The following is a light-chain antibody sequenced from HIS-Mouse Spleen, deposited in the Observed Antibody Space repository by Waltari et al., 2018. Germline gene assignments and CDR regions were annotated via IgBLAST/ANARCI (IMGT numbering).Light chain of an antibody. CDR1: SSNIGSNT. J-gene: IGLJ3*02. CDR2: SNN. CDR3: AAWDDSLNGHGV. Sequence: QSVLTQPPSASGTPGQRVTISCSGSSSNIGSNTVNWYQQLPGTAPKHLIYSNNQRPSGVPDRFSGSKSGTSASLAISGLQYEDEADYYCAAWDDSLNGHGVFGGGTKLTVL. V-gene: IGLV1-44*01.